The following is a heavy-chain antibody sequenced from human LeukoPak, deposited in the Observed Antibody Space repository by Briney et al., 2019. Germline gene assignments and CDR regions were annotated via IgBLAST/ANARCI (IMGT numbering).Heavy chain of an antibody. V-gene: IGHV3-7*03. J-gene: IGHJ4*02. Sequence: GGSLRLSCATSGFAFSYYWMTWVRQAPGKGLEWLANIKGDGSEKNYVASMKGRFTISRDNVNNSLYLQLNNLRVEDTAMYYCAREAAYWGQGTRVTVSS. CDR2: IKGDGSEK. CDR1: GFAFSYYW. CDR3: AREAAY. D-gene: IGHD6-25*01.